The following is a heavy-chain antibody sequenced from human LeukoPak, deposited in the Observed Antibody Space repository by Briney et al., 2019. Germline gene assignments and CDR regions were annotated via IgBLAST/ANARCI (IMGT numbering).Heavy chain of an antibody. Sequence: PGRSLRLSCAASGFTFSSYAMHWVRQAPGKGLEWVAVISYDGSNKYYADSVKGRFTISRDNSKNTLYLQMNSLRAEDTAVYYCARDLGAGSVEVVVPAAMENWFDPWGQGTLVTVSS. J-gene: IGHJ5*02. CDR2: ISYDGSNK. V-gene: IGHV3-30*04. CDR3: ARDLGAGSVEVVVPAAMENWFDP. D-gene: IGHD2-2*01. CDR1: GFTFSSYA.